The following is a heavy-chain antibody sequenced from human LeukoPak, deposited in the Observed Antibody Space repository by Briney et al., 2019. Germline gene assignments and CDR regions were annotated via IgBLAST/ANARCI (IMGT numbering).Heavy chain of an antibody. Sequence: PSETLSLTCTVSGGSISSHYWSWTRQPPGKGLECIGYIYYTGTTNYNPSLKSRVTMSVDTSKNQFSLRLKSVTAADTAVYYCARHTERGQQLADWGQGILVTVAS. D-gene: IGHD6-13*01. CDR3: ARHTERGQQLAD. V-gene: IGHV4-59*08. CDR1: GGSISSHY. CDR2: IYYTGTT. J-gene: IGHJ4*02.